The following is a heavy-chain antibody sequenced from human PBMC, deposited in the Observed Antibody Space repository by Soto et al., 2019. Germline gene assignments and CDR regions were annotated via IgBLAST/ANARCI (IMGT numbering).Heavy chain of an antibody. CDR3: ATRDYDILTGYLHI. CDR2: INADSGDT. V-gene: IGHV1-2*02. CDR1: EHTSTIYY. J-gene: IGHJ1*01. D-gene: IGHD3-9*01. Sequence: QAHLVQSGAEVRKPGASVKVSCQALEHTSTIYYIHWVRQARGQGLEWMGWINADSGDTTYAEDFRGRVTFTRDTSTSPFHMELSRLTLDDTAMFFCATRDYDILTGYLHIWGQGTLITVSS.